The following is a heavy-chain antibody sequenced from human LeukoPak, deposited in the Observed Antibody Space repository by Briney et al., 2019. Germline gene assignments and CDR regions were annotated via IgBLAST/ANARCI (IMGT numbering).Heavy chain of an antibody. J-gene: IGHJ4*02. D-gene: IGHD5-18*01. V-gene: IGHV3-30-3*01. CDR1: GFTFSSYA. CDR2: ISYDGSIK. Sequence: GGSLRLSCAASGFTFSSYAMHWVRQAPGKGLEWVAVISYDGSIKYYADSVKGRFTISRDNSKNTLYLQMNSLRAEDTAVYYCARDGTAMVTESFFDYWGQGTLVTVSS. CDR3: ARDGTAMVTESFFDY.